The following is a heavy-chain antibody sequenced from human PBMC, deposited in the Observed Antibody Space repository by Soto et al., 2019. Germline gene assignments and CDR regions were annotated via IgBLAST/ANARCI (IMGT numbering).Heavy chain of an antibody. CDR2: IYYSGST. V-gene: IGHV4-39*01. D-gene: IGHD1-1*01. Sequence: QLQLQESGPGLVKPSETLSLTCTVSGGSISSSSYYWGWIRQPPGKGLEWIGSIYYSGSTYYNPSLKSRVTISVDTSKNPFSLKLSSVTAADTAVYYCASPQLASRLYYYYGMDVWGQGTTVTVSS. CDR3: ASPQLASRLYYYYGMDV. J-gene: IGHJ6*02. CDR1: GGSISSSSYY.